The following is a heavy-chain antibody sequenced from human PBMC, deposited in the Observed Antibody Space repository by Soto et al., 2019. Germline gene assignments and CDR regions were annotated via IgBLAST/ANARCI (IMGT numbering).Heavy chain of an antibody. D-gene: IGHD2-15*01. CDR2: INHSGST. V-gene: IGHV4-34*01. CDR1: GGSFSGYY. CDR3: ARGYCSGGSCYLYYYYGMDL. Sequence: SETLSLTCAVYGGSFSGYYWSWIRQPPGKWLEWIGEINHSGSTNYNPSLKSRVTISVDTSKNQFSLKLSSVTAADTAVYYCARGYCSGGSCYLYYYYGMDLWGQGTTVTVSS. J-gene: IGHJ6*02.